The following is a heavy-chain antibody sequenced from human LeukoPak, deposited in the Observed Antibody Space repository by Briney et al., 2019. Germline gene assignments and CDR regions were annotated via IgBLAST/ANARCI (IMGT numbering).Heavy chain of an antibody. CDR2: ISSSSIYI. V-gene: IGHV3-21*01. CDR3: SRDLTAYDILTGDF. J-gene: IGHJ4*02. Sequence: GGSLRLSCAASGFTFSDYNMTWVRQAPVKGLEWVSSISSSSIYIYYADSVRGRFTISRDNAKNSLYLQMNSLRAEDTAVYYCSRDLTAYDILTGDFWGQGTLVTVSS. D-gene: IGHD3-9*01. CDR1: GFTFSDYN.